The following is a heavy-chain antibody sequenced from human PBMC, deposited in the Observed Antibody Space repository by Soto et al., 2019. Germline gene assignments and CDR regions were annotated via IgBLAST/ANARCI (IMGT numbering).Heavy chain of an antibody. D-gene: IGHD1-26*01. CDR1: GYTFTSYG. V-gene: IGHV1-18*01. Sequence: GASVKVSCKASGYTFTSYGISWVRQAPGQGLEWMGWISAYNGNTNYAQKLQGRVTMTTDTSTSTAYMELRSLRSDDTAVYYCARDGATYYDSYYGMDVWGQGTTVTVSS. J-gene: IGHJ6*02. CDR3: ARDGATYYDSYYGMDV. CDR2: ISAYNGNT.